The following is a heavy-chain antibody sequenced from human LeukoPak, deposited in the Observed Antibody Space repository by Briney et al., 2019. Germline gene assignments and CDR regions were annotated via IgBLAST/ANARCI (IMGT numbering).Heavy chain of an antibody. CDR1: GFTFSSYG. CDR2: IWYDGSNK. Sequence: PGGSLRLSCAASGFTFSSYGMHWVRQAPGKGLEWVAVIWYDGSNKYYADSVKGRFTISRDNSKNTLYLQMNSLRAEDTAVYYCARDRYLLLFRPRDYYGMDVWGQGTTVTVSS. J-gene: IGHJ6*02. CDR3: ARDRYLLLFRPRDYYGMDV. V-gene: IGHV3-33*01. D-gene: IGHD2-2*01.